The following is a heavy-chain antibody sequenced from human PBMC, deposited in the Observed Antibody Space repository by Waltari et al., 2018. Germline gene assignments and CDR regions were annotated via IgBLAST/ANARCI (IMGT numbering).Heavy chain of an antibody. CDR1: GGSISSSSYY. V-gene: IGHV4-39*07. CDR2: IYYSGST. Sequence: QLQLQESGPGLVKPSETLSLTCTVSGGSISSSSYYWGWIRQPPGKGLEWIGSIYYSGSTYYNPSLKSRVTISVDTSKNQFSLKLSSVTAADTAVYYCARTTWAGTAPYYFDYWGQGTLVTVSS. J-gene: IGHJ4*02. CDR3: ARTTWAGTAPYYFDY. D-gene: IGHD1-7*01.